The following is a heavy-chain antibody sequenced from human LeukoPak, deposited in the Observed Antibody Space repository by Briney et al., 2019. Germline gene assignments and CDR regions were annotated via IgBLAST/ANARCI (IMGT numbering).Heavy chain of an antibody. Sequence: GGSLRLSCGVSGLTFSGHAMTWVRQAPGKGLEWISSISITGDDTFYADSVKGRFTISRDNSKNTLFLQMNSLRAEDTAIYYCAKELRPNEYWGQGTLVTVSS. CDR1: GLTFSGHA. CDR3: AKELRPNEY. CDR2: ISITGDDT. V-gene: IGHV3-23*01. D-gene: IGHD3-16*01. J-gene: IGHJ4*02.